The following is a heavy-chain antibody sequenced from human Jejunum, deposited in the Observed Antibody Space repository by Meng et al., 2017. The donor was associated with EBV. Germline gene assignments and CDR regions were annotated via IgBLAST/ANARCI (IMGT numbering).Heavy chain of an antibody. CDR2: IYYSGST. D-gene: IGHD5-12*01. V-gene: IGHV4-61*01. J-gene: IGHJ4*02. CDR3: AGLRYSGYDRAFDY. Sequence: LQEPGPGLWNPAAAMSLICTSSGCSVNSGNVYWSWIRQPPGKGLEWIGYIYYSGSTNYIPSLKSRVTISLDTSKNQFSLKLSSVTAADTAVYYCAGLRYSGYDRAFDYWGQGALVTVSS. CDR1: GCSVNSGNVY.